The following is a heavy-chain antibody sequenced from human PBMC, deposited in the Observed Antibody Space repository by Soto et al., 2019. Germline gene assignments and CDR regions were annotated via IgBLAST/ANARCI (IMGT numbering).Heavy chain of an antibody. D-gene: IGHD6-19*01. Sequence: QVQLVQSGAEVKKPGSSVTVSCTASGGTFSTYPINWVRQAPGQGLEYMGGIIPKFGTTNYAQKFRGTVTITADESTSTAYMELNNLRSEDTAVYYCARGASNSIGWYIWFDPWGQGTLVTVSS. CDR3: ARGASNSIGWYIWFDP. J-gene: IGHJ5*02. CDR1: GGTFSTYP. V-gene: IGHV1-69*01. CDR2: IIPKFGTT.